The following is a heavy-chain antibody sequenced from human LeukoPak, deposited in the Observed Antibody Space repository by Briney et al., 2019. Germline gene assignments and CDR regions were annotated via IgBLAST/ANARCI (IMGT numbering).Heavy chain of an antibody. J-gene: IGHJ4*02. V-gene: IGHV1-2*02. CDR3: FDVAAGLLWF. CDR2: INPNSGGT. D-gene: IGHD6-13*01. CDR1: GYTFTGYY. Sequence: ASVTVSFTASGYTFTGYYIHWLRQAPAQGLEGMGFINPNSGGTNYAQKFQDRLTINSDTTINKAYMVLSRLTSDDTAAYYCFDVAAGLLWFWGQGPLVTVSS.